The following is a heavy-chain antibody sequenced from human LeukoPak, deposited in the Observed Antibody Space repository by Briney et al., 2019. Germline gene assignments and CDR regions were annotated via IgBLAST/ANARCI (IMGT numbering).Heavy chain of an antibody. CDR2: IYYSGST. CDR3: ARGYGQQLARGMDV. Sequence: SETLSLTCTVSGGSLSGYYWSWIRQPPGKGLEWIGYIYYSGSTYYNPSLKSRVTISVDTSKNQFSLKLSSVTAADTAVYYCARGYGQQLARGMDVWGQGTTVTVSS. CDR1: GGSLSGYY. J-gene: IGHJ6*02. V-gene: IGHV4-30-4*01. D-gene: IGHD6-13*01.